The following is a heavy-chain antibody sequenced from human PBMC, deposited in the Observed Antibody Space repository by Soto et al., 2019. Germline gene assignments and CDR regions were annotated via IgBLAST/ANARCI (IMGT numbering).Heavy chain of an antibody. D-gene: IGHD1-7*01. J-gene: IGHJ6*02. CDR3: AKEGNWNYVDYYYYYGMDV. CDR2: ISYDGSNK. Sequence: PGGSLRLSCAASGFTFSSYGMHWVRQAPGKGLEWVAVISYDGSNKYYADSVKGRFTISRDNSKNTLYLQMNSLRAEDTAVYYCAKEGNWNYVDYYYYYGMDVWGQGTTVTVSS. CDR1: GFTFSSYG. V-gene: IGHV3-30*18.